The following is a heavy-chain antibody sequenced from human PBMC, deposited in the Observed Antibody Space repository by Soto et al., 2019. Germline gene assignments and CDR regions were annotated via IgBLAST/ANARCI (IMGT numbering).Heavy chain of an antibody. CDR3: ARSVEWLASFDY. CDR2: MNPNSGNT. D-gene: IGHD6-19*01. CDR1: GYTFTSYD. Sequence: QVQLVQSGAEVKKPGASVKVSCKASGYTFTSYDINWVRQATGQGLEWMGWMNPNSGNTGYAQKFQGRVTMTRNTSISTAYMEQSSLRSEDTAVYYCARSVEWLASFDYWGQGTLVTVSS. V-gene: IGHV1-8*01. J-gene: IGHJ4*02.